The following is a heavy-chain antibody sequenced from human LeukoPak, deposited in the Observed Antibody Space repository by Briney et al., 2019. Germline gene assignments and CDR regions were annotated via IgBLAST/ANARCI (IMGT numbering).Heavy chain of an antibody. D-gene: IGHD3-22*01. Sequence: ASVKVSCKASGYTFTGYYMHWVRQAPGQGLEWMGWINPNSGGTNYAQKFQGRVTMTRDTSISTAYMELSRLRSDDTAVYYCARDTSPYYDSSGYQYYYYMDVWGKGTTVTISS. V-gene: IGHV1-2*02. CDR1: GYTFTGYY. CDR2: INPNSGGT. J-gene: IGHJ6*03. CDR3: ARDTSPYYDSSGYQYYYYMDV.